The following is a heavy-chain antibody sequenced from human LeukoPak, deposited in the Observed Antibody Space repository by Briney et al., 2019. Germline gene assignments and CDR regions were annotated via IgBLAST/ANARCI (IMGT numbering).Heavy chain of an antibody. J-gene: IGHJ4*02. V-gene: IGHV4-34*01. CDR1: GGSFSGYY. Sequence: SETLSLTCAVYGGSFSGYYWSWIRQPPGKGLEWIGEINHSGSTNYNPSLKSRVTISVDTSKNQFSLKLSSVTAADTAVYYCARGLSDIVVVPAAISFDYWGQGTLVTVSS. D-gene: IGHD2-2*02. CDR2: INHSGST. CDR3: ARGLSDIVVVPAAISFDY.